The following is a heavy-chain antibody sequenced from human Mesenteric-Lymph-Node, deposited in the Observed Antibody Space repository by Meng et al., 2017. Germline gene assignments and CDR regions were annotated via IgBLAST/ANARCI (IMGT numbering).Heavy chain of an antibody. CDR2: IQTNTGNP. V-gene: IGHV7-4-1*02. D-gene: IGHD1-26*01. Sequence: FQSGSELKKPGASVKVSCKAFGYTFTTYAINWVRQAPGQGLEWMGWIQTNTGNPTYVQGFTGRFVFSLDTSVSTAYLQISSLKAEDTAVYYCARVVGAGVDYWGQGTLVTVSS. CDR1: GYTFTTYA. J-gene: IGHJ4*02. CDR3: ARVVGAGVDY.